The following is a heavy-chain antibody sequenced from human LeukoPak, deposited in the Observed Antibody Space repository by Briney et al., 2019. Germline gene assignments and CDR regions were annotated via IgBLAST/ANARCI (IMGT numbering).Heavy chain of an antibody. V-gene: IGHV3-30*18. Sequence: GRSLRLSCAASGFTFSSCGMHWVRQAPGKGLEWVAVISYDGSNKYYADSVKGRFTISRDNSKNTLYLQMNSLRAEDTAVYYCAKDISSGWLKYFQHWGQGTLVTVSS. J-gene: IGHJ1*01. CDR2: ISYDGSNK. CDR3: AKDISSGWLKYFQH. D-gene: IGHD6-19*01. CDR1: GFTFSSCG.